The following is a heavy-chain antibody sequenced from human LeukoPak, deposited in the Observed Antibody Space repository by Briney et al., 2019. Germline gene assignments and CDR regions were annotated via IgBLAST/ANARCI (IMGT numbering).Heavy chain of an antibody. Sequence: SETLSLTCAVYGGSFTGYYWTWIRQPPGKGLEWIGEFNRNVGTNYNPSLRSRVTISLDTSKNQFSLKLNSVTAADTAVYYCARITGSSSWVDNYFDYWGQGTLVTVSS. CDR2: FNRNVGT. CDR3: ARITGSSSWVDNYFDY. J-gene: IGHJ4*02. CDR1: GGSFTGYY. D-gene: IGHD6-6*01. V-gene: IGHV4-34*01.